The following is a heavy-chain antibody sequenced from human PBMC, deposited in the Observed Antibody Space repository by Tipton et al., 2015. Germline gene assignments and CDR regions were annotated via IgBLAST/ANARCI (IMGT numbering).Heavy chain of an antibody. CDR2: ITPNRGDT. CDR3: ARDTFGERYYSYGMDV. D-gene: IGHD3-10*01. Sequence: QSGAEVKKPGASVKVSCKASGYPFKDYYLHWVRQAPGQGLEWMGWITPNRGDTNYARKFQGRVTLTRDTSVGTAYMELRSLRSDDTAVYYCARDTFGERYYSYGMDVWGQGTTVTVSS. CDR1: GYPFKDYY. V-gene: IGHV1-2*02. J-gene: IGHJ6*02.